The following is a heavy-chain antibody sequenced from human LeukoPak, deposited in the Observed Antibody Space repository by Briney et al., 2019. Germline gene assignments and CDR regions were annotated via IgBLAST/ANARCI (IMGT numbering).Heavy chain of an antibody. CDR3: AKAPLGYCSSTSCSVQH. Sequence: PGGSLRLSCAASGFTFSSYAMSWVRQAPGKGLEWVSAISGSGGSTYYADSVKGRFTISRDNSKNTLYLQMNSLGAEDTAVYYCAKAPLGYCSSTSCSVQHWGQGTLVTVSS. V-gene: IGHV3-23*01. CDR1: GFTFSSYA. J-gene: IGHJ1*01. CDR2: ISGSGGST. D-gene: IGHD2-2*01.